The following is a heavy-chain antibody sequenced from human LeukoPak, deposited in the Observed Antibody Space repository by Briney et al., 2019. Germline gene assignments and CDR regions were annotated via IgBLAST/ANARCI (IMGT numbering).Heavy chain of an antibody. J-gene: IGHJ3*02. CDR2: IKQDGSDK. CDR3: ARDQDVVVLLGAIAYDAFDI. D-gene: IGHD2-15*01. Sequence: GSLRLSCAASGFTFSNYWMTWVRQAPGKGLEWVANIKQDGSDKYYVDSVKGRFTISRDNAKNSLYLQMNSLRAEDTAVYYCARDQDVVVLLGAIAYDAFDIWGQGTMVTVSS. V-gene: IGHV3-7*01. CDR1: GFTFSNYW.